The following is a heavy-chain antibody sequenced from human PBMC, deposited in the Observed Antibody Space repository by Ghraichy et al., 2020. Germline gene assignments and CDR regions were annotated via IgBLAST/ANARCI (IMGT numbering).Heavy chain of an antibody. V-gene: IGHV4-39*01. J-gene: IGHJ1*01. CDR2: IYYIGNT. CDR1: GGSISSSSYH. Sequence: SETLSLTCTVSGGSISSSSYHWGWIRQPPGKGLEWIGSIYYIGNTYYNPSLKSRVTISVDTSKNQFSLKLSSVTAADTAVYYYASLKTGVAAVDWGQGTLVTVSS. D-gene: IGHD6-13*01. CDR3: ASLKTGVAAVD.